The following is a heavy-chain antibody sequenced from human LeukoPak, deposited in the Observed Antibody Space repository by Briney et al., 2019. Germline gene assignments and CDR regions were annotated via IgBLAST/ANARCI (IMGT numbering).Heavy chain of an antibody. J-gene: IGHJ4*02. Sequence: GSLRLXCAASGFTFSSFALSWVRQAPGKGLEWVSAISGSGGSSYYADSVKGRFTISRDNSKNTLYMQMNSLRAEDTAVYYCAKPSLVWFGELLEDYWGQGTLVTVSS. CDR1: GFTFSSFA. D-gene: IGHD3-10*01. CDR2: ISGSGGSS. CDR3: AKPSLVWFGELLEDY. V-gene: IGHV3-23*01.